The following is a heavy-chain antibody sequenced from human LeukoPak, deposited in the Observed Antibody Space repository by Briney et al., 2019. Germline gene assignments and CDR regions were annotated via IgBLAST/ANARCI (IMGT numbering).Heavy chain of an antibody. D-gene: IGHD2-8*01. CDR3: ARDVSPNGVVDY. V-gene: IGHV4-39*07. Sequence: SETLSLTCTVSGDSISSGAYYWGWIRQPPGKGLEWIGSIYYSGSTYDNPSLKSRVTISVDTSRNQFSLKLSSVTAADTAVYYCARDVSPNGVVDYWGQGTLVTPSS. CDR2: IYYSGST. CDR1: GDSISSGAYY. J-gene: IGHJ4*02.